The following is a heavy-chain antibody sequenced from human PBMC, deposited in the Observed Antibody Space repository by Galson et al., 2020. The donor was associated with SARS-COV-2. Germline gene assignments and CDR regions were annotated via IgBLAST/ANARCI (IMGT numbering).Heavy chain of an antibody. J-gene: IGHJ6*02. CDR2: ISGSSGSI. Sequence: GGSLRLSCAASGFSFNSYSMNWVRQAPGKGLEWVSHISGSSGSIHYADSVKGRFTISRDNAKNSLYLQMNSLRDEDTAVYYCAREGTLRLGDLSYYYGMDVWGQGTTVTVSS. D-gene: IGHD3-16*02. V-gene: IGHV3-48*02. CDR3: AREGTLRLGDLSYYYGMDV. CDR1: GFSFNSYS.